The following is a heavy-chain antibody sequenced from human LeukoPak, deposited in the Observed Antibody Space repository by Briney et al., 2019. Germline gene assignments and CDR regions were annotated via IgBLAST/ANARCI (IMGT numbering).Heavy chain of an antibody. Sequence: PGGSLRLSCAASAFTFSNALMTWVRQAPGKGLEWVGRIRSKTDGGTADYAAPVKGRFTVSRDDSKNTLYLQVNSLKTDDTAVYYCTTASLHWGQGTMVTVSA. V-gene: IGHV3-15*01. J-gene: IGHJ3*01. CDR3: TTASLH. CDR1: AFTFSNAL. CDR2: IRSKTDGGTA.